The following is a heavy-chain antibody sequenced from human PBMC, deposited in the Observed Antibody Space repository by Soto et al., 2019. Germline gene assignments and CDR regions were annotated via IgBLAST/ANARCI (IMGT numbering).Heavy chain of an antibody. Sequence: AGGSLRLSCAASGFTFSDYYMSWIRQAPGKGLEWVSYISSSSSYTNYADSVKGRFTISRDNTKNSLYLQMNSLRAEDTAVYYCARDKADSSGYYYPPYVWGQGTTVTVSS. CDR3: ARDKADSSGYYYPPYV. CDR1: GFTFSDYY. D-gene: IGHD3-22*01. V-gene: IGHV3-11*06. CDR2: ISSSSSYT. J-gene: IGHJ6*02.